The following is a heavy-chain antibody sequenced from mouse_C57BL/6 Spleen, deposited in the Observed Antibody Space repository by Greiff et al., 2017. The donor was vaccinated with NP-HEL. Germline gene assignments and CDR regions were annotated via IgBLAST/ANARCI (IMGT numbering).Heavy chain of an antibody. V-gene: IGHV3-6*01. CDR3: ARDDGYYFDY. Sequence: EVKLQESGPGLVKPSQSLSLTCSVTGYSITSGYYWNWIRQFPGNKLEWMGYISYDGSNNYNPSLKNRISITRDTSKNQFFLKLNSVTTEDTATYCCARDDGYYFDYWGQGTTLTVSS. CDR2: ISYDGSN. D-gene: IGHD1-2*01. J-gene: IGHJ2*01. CDR1: GYSITSGYY.